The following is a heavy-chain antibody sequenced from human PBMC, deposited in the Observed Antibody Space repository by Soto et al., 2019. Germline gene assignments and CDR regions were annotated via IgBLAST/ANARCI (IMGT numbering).Heavy chain of an antibody. Sequence: ASVKVSCKASGYTFTSYGISWVRQAPGQGLEWMGWISAYHGNTNYAQKLQGRVTMTTDTSTSTAYMVLRSLRSDDTAVYYRARDGRSIFVVVETTNYDYYGMEAWGQATTVT. CDR2: ISAYHGNT. CDR1: GYTFTSYG. D-gene: IGHD3-3*01. CDR3: ARDGRSIFVVVETTNYDYYGMEA. J-gene: IGHJ6*02. V-gene: IGHV1-18*04.